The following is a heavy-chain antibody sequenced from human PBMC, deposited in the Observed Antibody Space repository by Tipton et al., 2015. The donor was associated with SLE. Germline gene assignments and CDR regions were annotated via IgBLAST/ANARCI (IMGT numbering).Heavy chain of an antibody. V-gene: IGHV4-39*07. CDR3: ARDEYRYDTTGYHLLGHFDF. J-gene: IGHJ4*02. Sequence: LRLSCTVSGGSISSGGYYWSWIRQSPGKGLEWIGTVYYTGNTFYNPSLKSRVTISVDTSKNQFSLNLSSVTAADTAVYYCARDEYRYDTTGYHLLGHFDFWGQGTLVTVSS. CDR2: VYYTGNT. CDR1: GGSISSGGYY. D-gene: IGHD3-22*01.